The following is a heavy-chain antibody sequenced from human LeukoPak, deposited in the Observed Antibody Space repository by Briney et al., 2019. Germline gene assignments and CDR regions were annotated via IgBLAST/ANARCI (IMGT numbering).Heavy chain of an antibody. J-gene: IGHJ5*02. CDR3: ARGEKYYNWFDP. D-gene: IGHD2/OR15-2a*01. CDR1: GGSISSSSYY. CDR2: IYYSGST. Sequence: SETLSLTCTVSGGSISSSSYYWGWIRQPPGKGLEWIGSIYYSGSTYYNPSLKNRVTISVDTSKNQFSLKLSSVTAADTAVYYCARGEKYYNWFDPWGQGTLVAVSS. V-gene: IGHV4-39*07.